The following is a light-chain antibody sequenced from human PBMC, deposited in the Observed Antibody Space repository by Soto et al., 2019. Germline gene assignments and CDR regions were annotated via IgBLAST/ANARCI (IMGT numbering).Light chain of an antibody. V-gene: IGKV3-20*01. CDR1: QSVSSSY. Sequence: EIVLTQSPGTLSLSPGERATLSCRASQSVSSSYLVWHQHKPGQAPRLLIYAASRRATGIPDRFSGSGSGTDFTLTISRLDPEDFAVYYCQQYGGSPWTFGQGTKVDIK. J-gene: IGKJ1*01. CDR3: QQYGGSPWT. CDR2: AAS.